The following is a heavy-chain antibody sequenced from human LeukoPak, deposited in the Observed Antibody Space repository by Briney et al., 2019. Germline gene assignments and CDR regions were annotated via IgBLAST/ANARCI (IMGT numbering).Heavy chain of an antibody. CDR2: ISSNGIYT. Sequence: GGSLRLSCAASGFTFSDYGMYWVRQAPGKGLEHVSRISSNGIYTYYASSVKGRFTISRDNSKNTLYLQMGSLGPEDMAVYYCARGPTLITCHAFDVWGQGTMVTVSS. D-gene: IGHD4-17*01. CDR1: GFTFSDYG. V-gene: IGHV3-64*01. CDR3: ARGPTLITCHAFDV. J-gene: IGHJ3*01.